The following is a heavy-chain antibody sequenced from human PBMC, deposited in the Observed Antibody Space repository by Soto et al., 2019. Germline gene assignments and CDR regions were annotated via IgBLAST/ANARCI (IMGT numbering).Heavy chain of an antibody. V-gene: IGHV1-69*13. D-gene: IGHD4-17*01. CDR1: GGTFSSYA. CDR2: IIPIFGTA. Sequence: SVKVSCKASGGTFSSYAISWVRQAPGQGLEWMGGIIPIFGTANYAQKFQGRVTITADESTSTVYMELSTLRPDDTAVYYCAREGLVLVPTTVNSDYYYYAMDVWGQGTTVTVSS. J-gene: IGHJ6*02. CDR3: AREGLVLVPTTVNSDYYYYAMDV.